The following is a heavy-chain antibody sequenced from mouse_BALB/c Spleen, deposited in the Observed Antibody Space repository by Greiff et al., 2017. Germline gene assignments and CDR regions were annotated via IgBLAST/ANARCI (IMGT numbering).Heavy chain of an antibody. CDR1: GFTFSSYA. V-gene: IGHV5-6-5*01. CDR2: ISSGGST. Sequence: EVMLVESGGGLVKPGGSLKLSCAASGFTFSSYAMSWVRQTPEKRLEWVASISSGGSTYYPDSVKGRFTISRDNARNILYLQMSSLRSEDTAMYYCARDPPRAWFAYWGQGTLVTVSA. CDR3: ARDPPRAWFAY. J-gene: IGHJ3*01.